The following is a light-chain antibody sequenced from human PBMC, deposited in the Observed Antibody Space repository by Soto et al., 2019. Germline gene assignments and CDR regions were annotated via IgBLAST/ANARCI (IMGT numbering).Light chain of an antibody. Sequence: EIVLTQSPGTLSLSPGERATLSCRTSQSISSSFLAWYQQIPGQAPRLLIYGASSRVTGIPDRFSGSGSGTDFTLTISRLEPEDFAVYYCQHYGSSPPFTFCPGTRVDIK. V-gene: IGKV3-20*01. CDR3: QHYGSSPPFT. CDR2: GAS. CDR1: QSISSSF. J-gene: IGKJ3*01.